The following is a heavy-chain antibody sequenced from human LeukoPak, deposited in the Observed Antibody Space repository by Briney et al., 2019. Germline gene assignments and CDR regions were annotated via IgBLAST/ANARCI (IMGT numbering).Heavy chain of an antibody. J-gene: IGHJ4*02. V-gene: IGHV3-21*01. CDR3: ARDAPITGTPDY. D-gene: IGHD1-20*01. Sequence: GGSMRLSCAASGFTFSSYSMNWVRQAPGKGLEWVSSISSSSSYIYYADSVKGRFTISRDNAKNSLYLQMSSLRAEDPAVYYCARDAPITGTPDYWGQGTLVTVSS. CDR2: ISSSSSYI. CDR1: GFTFSSYS.